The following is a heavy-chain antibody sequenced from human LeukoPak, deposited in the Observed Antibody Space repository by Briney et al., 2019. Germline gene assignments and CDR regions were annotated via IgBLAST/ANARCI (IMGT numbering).Heavy chain of an antibody. D-gene: IGHD3-3*01. CDR3: AKVYYDFWSGPYYFDY. Sequence: GGSLRLSCAASGFTFSSYWMHWVRQAPGKGLEWVAVISYDGSNKYYADSVKGRFTISRDNSKNTLYLQMNSLRAEDTAVYYCAKVYYDFWSGPYYFDYWGQGTLVTVSS. CDR1: GFTFSSYW. V-gene: IGHV3-30*18. J-gene: IGHJ4*02. CDR2: ISYDGSNK.